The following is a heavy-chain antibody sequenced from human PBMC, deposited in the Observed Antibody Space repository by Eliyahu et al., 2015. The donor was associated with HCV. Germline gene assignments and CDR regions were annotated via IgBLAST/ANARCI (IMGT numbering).Heavy chain of an antibody. J-gene: IGHJ5*02. CDR1: GGXISSYY. Sequence: QVQLQESGPGLVKPSETLSLTCXVXGGXISSYYWSWTRQPPGKGLEWIAYIYYSGSTNYNPSLKSRVTISVDTSKNQFSLKLNSVTAADTAVYYCASGGGGIAVAGTGGWFDPWGQGTLVTVSS. D-gene: IGHD6-19*01. CDR3: ASGGGGIAVAGTGGWFDP. CDR2: IYYSGST. V-gene: IGHV4-59*01.